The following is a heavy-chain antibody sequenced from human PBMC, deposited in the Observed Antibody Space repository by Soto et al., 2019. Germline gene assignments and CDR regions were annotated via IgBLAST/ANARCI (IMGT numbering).Heavy chain of an antibody. Sequence: QVQLVESVGGVVQPGRSLRLSCAASGFTLSNTGMHWVRQAPGKGLEWVAVIWYGGNTKYYADSVKGRFTISRDNSKNTLYLQMNSLRAEDTAVYYCARDPCFSCGSIPYLDYWGQGTLVTVSS. CDR2: IWYGGNTK. CDR3: ARDPCFSCGSIPYLDY. D-gene: IGHD2-2*01. CDR1: GFTLSNTG. V-gene: IGHV3-33*01. J-gene: IGHJ4*02.